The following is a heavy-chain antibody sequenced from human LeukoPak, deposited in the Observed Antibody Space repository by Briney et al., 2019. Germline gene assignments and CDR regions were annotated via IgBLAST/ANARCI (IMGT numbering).Heavy chain of an antibody. J-gene: IGHJ4*02. D-gene: IGHD4-17*01. CDR3: ARVFPHDYGDYEQGGDY. CDR1: GGSISSSSYY. Sequence: SETLSLTCTVSGGSISSSSYYWGWIRQPPGKGLEWIGSIYYSGSTYYNPSLKSRVTISVDRSKNQFSLKLSSVTAADTAVYYCARVFPHDYGDYEQGGDYWGQGTLVTVSS. V-gene: IGHV4-39*07. CDR2: IYYSGST.